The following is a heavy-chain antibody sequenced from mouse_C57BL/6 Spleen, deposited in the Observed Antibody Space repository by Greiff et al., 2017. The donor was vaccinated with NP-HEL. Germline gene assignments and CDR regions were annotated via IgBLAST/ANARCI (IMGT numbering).Heavy chain of an antibody. CDR3: ARHFDYDNWYFEV. J-gene: IGHJ1*03. CDR2: IYPSDSET. Sequence: QVQLQQPGAELVRPGSSVKLSCKASGYTFTSYWMDWVKQRPGQGLEWIGNIYPSDSETHYNQKFKDKATLTVDKSSSTAYMQLSSLTSEDSAVYYCARHFDYDNWYFEVWGTGTTVTVSS. V-gene: IGHV1-61*01. CDR1: GYTFTSYW. D-gene: IGHD2-4*01.